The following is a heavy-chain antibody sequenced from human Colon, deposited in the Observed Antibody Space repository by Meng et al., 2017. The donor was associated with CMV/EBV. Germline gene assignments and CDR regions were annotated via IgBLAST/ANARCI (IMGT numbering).Heavy chain of an antibody. Sequence: ASGFTFSSYAMSWVRQAPGKGLEWVSAISGSGGSTYYADSVKGRFTISRDNSKNTVYLQMNSLRAEDTAVYYCAKELVVPSAIFDYWGQGTLVTVSS. J-gene: IGHJ4*02. CDR2: ISGSGGST. CDR1: GFTFSSYA. D-gene: IGHD2-2*01. CDR3: AKELVVPSAIFDY. V-gene: IGHV3-23*01.